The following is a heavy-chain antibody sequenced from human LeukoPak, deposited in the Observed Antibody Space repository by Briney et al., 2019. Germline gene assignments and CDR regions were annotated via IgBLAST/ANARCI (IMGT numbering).Heavy chain of an antibody. CDR2: ISSSGSTI. J-gene: IGHJ4*02. V-gene: IGHV3-11*01. CDR3: AKDREYSSSYIDY. Sequence: PGGSLRLSCAASGFTFSDYYMSWIRQAPGKGLEWVSYISSSGSTIYYADSVKGRFTISRDNAKNSLYLQMNSLRAEDTALYYCAKDREYSSSYIDYWGQGTLVTVSS. CDR1: GFTFSDYY. D-gene: IGHD6-6*01.